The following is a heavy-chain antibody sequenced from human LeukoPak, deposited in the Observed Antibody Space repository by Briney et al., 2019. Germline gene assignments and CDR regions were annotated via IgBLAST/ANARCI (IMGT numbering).Heavy chain of an antibody. D-gene: IGHD2-21*02. CDR3: AKAYGSRLLKGDHQNMDV. CDR1: GLIFSNYG. Sequence: GGSLRLSCVAPGLIFSNYGMPWVRQAPGQGLDWLSFIRYDGNEKQYADSMRGRVTISRDNSKGTLFLQRTSLRPEDTAVYYCAKAYGSRLLKGDHQNMDVWGKGTTVIVSS. V-gene: IGHV3-30*02. CDR2: IRYDGNEK. J-gene: IGHJ6*04.